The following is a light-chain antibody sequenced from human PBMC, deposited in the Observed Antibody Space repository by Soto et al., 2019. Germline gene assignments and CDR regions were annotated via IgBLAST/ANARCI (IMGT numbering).Light chain of an antibody. CDR3: QQFSSYTLT. CDR2: GAS. V-gene: IGKV3-11*01. CDR1: QSVSIS. Sequence: EIVLTQSPATLSLSPGERATLSCMASQSVSISLAWYQQKRGQAPRLLIYGASSRATGIPARFSGSGSGTDFTLTISRLENEDFAVYYCQQFSSYTLTFGGGTKVDIK. J-gene: IGKJ4*01.